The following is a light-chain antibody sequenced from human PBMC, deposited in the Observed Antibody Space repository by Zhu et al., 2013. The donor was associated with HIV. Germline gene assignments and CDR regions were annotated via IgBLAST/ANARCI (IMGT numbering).Light chain of an antibody. CDR1: QYIFTY. CDR2: AAS. J-gene: IGKJ1*01. V-gene: IGKV1-17*01. CDR3: LQHHTYPWT. Sequence: DIQLTQSPSSLSASVGDRVTITCRASQYIFTYLNWYQHKPGKPPRLLIYAASNFQSGVPSRFSGSGSGTDFTLTISSLQPEDFATYFCLQHHTYPWTFGLGTKVEVK.